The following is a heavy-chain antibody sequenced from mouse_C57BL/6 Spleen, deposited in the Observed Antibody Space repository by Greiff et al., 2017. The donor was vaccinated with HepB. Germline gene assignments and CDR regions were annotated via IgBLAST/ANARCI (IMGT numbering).Heavy chain of an antibody. CDR2: IRSKSSNYAT. CDR1: GFTFNTYA. CDR3: VRDERYYGSSSYWYFDV. V-gene: IGHV10-3*01. J-gene: IGHJ1*03. D-gene: IGHD1-1*01. Sequence: VQLKESGGGLVQPKGSLKLSCAASGFTFNTYAMHWVRQAPGKGLEWVARIRSKSSNYATYYADSVKDRFTISRDDSQSMLYLQMNNLKTEDTAMYYCVRDERYYGSSSYWYFDVWGTGTTVTVSS.